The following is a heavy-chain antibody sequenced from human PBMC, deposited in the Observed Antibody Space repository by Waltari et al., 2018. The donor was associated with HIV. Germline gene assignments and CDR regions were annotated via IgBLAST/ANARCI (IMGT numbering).Heavy chain of an antibody. D-gene: IGHD6-13*01. J-gene: IGHJ4*02. CDR3: ARRQQLTD. Sequence: GLVQPGGSLRLSCAASGFTFSSSWMTWVRQAPGKGLEWVANIKEDGSEIHYVDSVKGRFTISRDNAKNSLYLQMNSLRAEDTAVYYCARRQQLTDWGQGTLVTVSS. CDR1: GFTFSSSW. V-gene: IGHV3-7*01. CDR2: IKEDGSEI.